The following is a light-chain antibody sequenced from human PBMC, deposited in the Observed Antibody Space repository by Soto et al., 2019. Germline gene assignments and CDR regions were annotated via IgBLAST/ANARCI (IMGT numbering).Light chain of an antibody. Sequence: DIVLTQSPGTLSLSPGETATLSCRASQTFSHNYLSWYQQKPGQAPRLLIYFASTRAAGIPGRFSGSGSGTDFSLTINRLEPEDFAVYYCQQYSDSPPKYTFGQGTKLEI. CDR1: QTFSHNY. J-gene: IGKJ2*01. CDR3: QQYSDSPPKYT. V-gene: IGKV3-20*01. CDR2: FAS.